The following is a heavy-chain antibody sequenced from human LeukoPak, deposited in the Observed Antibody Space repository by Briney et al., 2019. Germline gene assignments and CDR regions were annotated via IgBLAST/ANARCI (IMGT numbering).Heavy chain of an antibody. D-gene: IGHD3-10*01. J-gene: IGHJ4*02. V-gene: IGHV4-39*01. CDR2: IYYSGST. CDR1: GGSISSGDYY. Sequence: PSETLSLTCTVSGGSISSGDYYWGWIRQPPGKGLEWIGSIYYSGSTYYNPSLKSRVTISVDTSKNQFSLKLSSVTAADTAVYYCARQELLRVRYGSGSYSYPDYWGQGTLVTVSS. CDR3: ARQELLRVRYGSGSYSYPDY.